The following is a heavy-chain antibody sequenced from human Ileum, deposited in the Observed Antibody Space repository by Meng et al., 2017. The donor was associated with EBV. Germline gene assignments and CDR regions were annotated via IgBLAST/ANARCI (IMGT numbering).Heavy chain of an antibody. CDR1: GYTFTRNT. V-gene: IGHV1-3*01. CDR2: INVGNDNT. J-gene: IGHJ4*02. D-gene: IGHD6-19*01. CDR3: AREGAVAGPDFDY. Sequence: QVQRVQSGAEVKKPGASVKVSCKASGYTFTRNTIHWVRQAPGQGLEWMGWINVGNDNTKYSQKFQGRVTITRDTSAYTVYMELSSLISEDTALYYCAREGAVAGPDFDYWGQGTLVTVSS.